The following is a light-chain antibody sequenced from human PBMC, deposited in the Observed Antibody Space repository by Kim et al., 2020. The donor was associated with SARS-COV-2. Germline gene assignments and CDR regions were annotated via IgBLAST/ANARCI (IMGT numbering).Light chain of an antibody. Sequence: DIQLTQSPSSLSASLGDRVTITCRASQEISDYLNWYQHKPGKAPKIIIYDASNLEPGVPSRFSGDGSGTDFTFTISSLQPEDSATYYCQQYDDLPLTFGGGTKLEIK. CDR1: QEISDY. CDR2: DAS. CDR3: QQYDDLPLT. J-gene: IGKJ4*01. V-gene: IGKV1-33*01.